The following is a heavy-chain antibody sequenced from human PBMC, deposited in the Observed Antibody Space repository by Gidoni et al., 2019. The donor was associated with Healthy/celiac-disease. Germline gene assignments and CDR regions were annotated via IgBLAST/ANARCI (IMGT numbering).Heavy chain of an antibody. Sequence: VQLVESGGGVVQPGRSLRLSCAASGFTFSSYAMHWVRPAPGKGLEWVAVISYDGSNKYYADSVKGRFTISRDNSKNTLYLQMNSLRAEDTAVYYCARERRQDIVVVVAARAGFYFDYWGQGTLVTVSS. V-gene: IGHV3-30-3*01. CDR2: ISYDGSNK. CDR3: ARERRQDIVVVVAARAGFYFDY. CDR1: GFTFSSYA. J-gene: IGHJ4*02. D-gene: IGHD2-15*01.